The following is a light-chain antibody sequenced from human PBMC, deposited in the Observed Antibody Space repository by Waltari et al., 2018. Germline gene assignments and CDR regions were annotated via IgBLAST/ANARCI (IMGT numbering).Light chain of an antibody. V-gene: IGKV3-20*01. CDR2: DAS. Sequence: VLTQSPGPLSLSPGERATLSCRASQSVGKSLAWYQQKPGQAPRLLIYDASSRATGIPDRFSGSGFGTDFSLTISRLEPEDFAVYYCQKYVSLPATFGQGTKVEIK. CDR3: QKYVSLPAT. CDR1: QSVGKS. J-gene: IGKJ1*01.